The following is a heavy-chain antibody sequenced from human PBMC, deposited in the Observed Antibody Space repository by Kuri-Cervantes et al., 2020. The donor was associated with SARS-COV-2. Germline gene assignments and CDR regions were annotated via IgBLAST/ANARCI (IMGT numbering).Heavy chain of an antibody. CDR2: ISSSSSTI. V-gene: IGHV3-48*01. D-gene: IGHD4-17*01. CDR3: ARDNLLYGDYGRYNWFDP. Sequence: GESLKISCAASGFTFSSYSMNWVRQAPGKGLEWVSYISSSSSTIYYADSVKGRFTISRDNAKNSLYLQMNSLRAEDTAVYYCARDNLLYGDYGRYNWFDPWGQGTLVTVSS. J-gene: IGHJ5*02. CDR1: GFTFSSYS.